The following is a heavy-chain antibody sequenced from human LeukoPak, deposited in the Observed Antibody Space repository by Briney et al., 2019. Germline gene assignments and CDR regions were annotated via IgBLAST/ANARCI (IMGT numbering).Heavy chain of an antibody. CDR1: GGSFSGYY. J-gene: IGHJ6*03. Sequence: SETLSLTCAVYGGSFSGYYWSWIRQPPGKGLEWIGEINHSGSTNYNPSLKSRVTISVDTSKNQFSLKLSSVTAADTAVYYCAGETTMTNYYYYMHVGGEGTTVTVSS. CDR3: AGETTMTNYYYYMHV. D-gene: IGHD1-1*01. V-gene: IGHV4-34*01. CDR2: INHSGST.